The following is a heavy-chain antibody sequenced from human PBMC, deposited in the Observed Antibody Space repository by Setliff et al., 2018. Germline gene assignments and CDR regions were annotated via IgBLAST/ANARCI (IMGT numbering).Heavy chain of an antibody. Sequence: GGSLRLSCAASGFTLSTYWIHWVRQAPRKGLVWVSRINSDGSTTTYADSVKGRFTISRDNGKNTVYLQMNSLRAEDTAMYYCVRGSAYSSGSFDCWGQGTLVTV. V-gene: IGHV3-74*01. J-gene: IGHJ4*02. CDR3: VRGSAYSSGSFDC. D-gene: IGHD3-22*01. CDR2: INSDGSTT. CDR1: GFTLSTYW.